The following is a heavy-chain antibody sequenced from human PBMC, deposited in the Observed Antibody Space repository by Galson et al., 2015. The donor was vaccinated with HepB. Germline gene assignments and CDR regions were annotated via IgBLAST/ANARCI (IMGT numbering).Heavy chain of an antibody. V-gene: IGHV4-31*03. D-gene: IGHD5-18*01. CDR3: ARLKQLWPATFDY. CDR2: IDYSGST. J-gene: IGHJ4*02. Sequence: TLSLTCTVSGGSISSGDYYWSWIRQHPGKGLEWIGYIDYSGSTYHNPSLKSRVTISVDTSKNQFSLKLSSVTAADTAVYYCARLKQLWPATFDYWGQGTLVTVSS. CDR1: GGSISSGDYY.